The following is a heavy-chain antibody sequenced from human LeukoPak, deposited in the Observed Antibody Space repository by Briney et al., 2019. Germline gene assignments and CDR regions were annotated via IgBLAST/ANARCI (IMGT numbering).Heavy chain of an antibody. CDR1: GGSISSGDYY. J-gene: IGHJ4*02. CDR2: IYYSGTT. CDR3: ARLILGYCSGGSCYSGDD. Sequence: SQTLSLTCTVSGGSISSGDYYWSWIRQPPGKGLEWIGYIYYSGTTYYNPSLKSPVTISVDTSKNQFSLMLTSVTAADTAVYYCARLILGYCSGGSCYSGDDWGQGTLVTVSS. D-gene: IGHD2-15*01. V-gene: IGHV4-30-4*08.